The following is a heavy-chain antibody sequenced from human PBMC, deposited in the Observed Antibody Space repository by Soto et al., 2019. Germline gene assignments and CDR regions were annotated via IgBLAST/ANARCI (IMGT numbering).Heavy chain of an antibody. V-gene: IGHV4-34*01. CDR1: GGSFSGYY. CDR3: ARGRDYDFWSGYYRQYFDY. J-gene: IGHJ4*02. D-gene: IGHD3-3*01. Sequence: SETLSLTCAVYGGSFSGYYWSWIRQPPGKGLEWIGEINHSGSTNYNPSLKSRVTISVDTSKNQFSLKLSSVTAADTAVYYCARGRDYDFWSGYYRQYFDYWGQGTLVTVSS. CDR2: INHSGST.